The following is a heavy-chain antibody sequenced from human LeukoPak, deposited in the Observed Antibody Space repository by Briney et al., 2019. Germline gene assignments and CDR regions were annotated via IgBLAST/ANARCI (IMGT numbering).Heavy chain of an antibody. CDR2: FSDDGNKK. Sequence: GGSLRLSCAASGFTFSSYPMHWVRQAPGKGLEWVAVFSDDGNKKFDADFVKGRFTISRDNSKNTLYLQMNSLRGEDTAVYYCARGQLLLEGYFYYMDVWGEGTTVAVSS. V-gene: IGHV3-30-3*01. D-gene: IGHD2-2*01. CDR1: GFTFSSYP. J-gene: IGHJ6*03. CDR3: ARGQLLLEGYFYYMDV.